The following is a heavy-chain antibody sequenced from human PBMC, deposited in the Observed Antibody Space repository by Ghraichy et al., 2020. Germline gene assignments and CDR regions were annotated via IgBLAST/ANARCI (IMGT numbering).Heavy chain of an antibody. CDR3: ARRGYSYGPSSGYYYYYYMDV. CDR2: IYYSGST. Sequence: SETLSLTCTVSGGSISSYYWSWIRQPLGKGLEWIGYIYYSGSTNYNPSLKSRVTISVDTSKNQFSLKLSSVTAADTAVYYCARRGYSYGPSSGYYYYYYMDVWGKGTTVTVSS. CDR1: GGSISSYY. D-gene: IGHD5-18*01. J-gene: IGHJ6*03. V-gene: IGHV4-59*01.